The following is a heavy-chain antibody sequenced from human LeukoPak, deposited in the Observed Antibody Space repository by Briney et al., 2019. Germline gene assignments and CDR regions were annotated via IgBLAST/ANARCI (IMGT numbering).Heavy chain of an antibody. D-gene: IGHD3-10*01. CDR2: ISGSGGNT. J-gene: IGHJ5*02. Sequence: PGGSLRLSCATSGFTFSSYAMSWVRQAPGKGLEWVSSISGSGGNTYYADSVKGRFTISRDYSKNTLYLQMNSLRTEEMAVYYCAKGPAMVRGTFDPWGQGTLVTVSS. CDR3: AKGPAMVRGTFDP. V-gene: IGHV3-23*01. CDR1: GFTFSSYA.